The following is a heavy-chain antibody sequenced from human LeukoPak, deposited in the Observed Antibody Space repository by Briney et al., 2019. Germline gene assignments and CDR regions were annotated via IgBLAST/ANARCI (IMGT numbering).Heavy chain of an antibody. Sequence: SETLSLTCSVSGGSVTTAYWSWIRQPAGQGMGWVGRGSDSGTTRSNPSLKSRVTISVDKSKNHFSLRLSSVTAADTAVYYCARVVVGQQRLIRRTHNYYFDLWGQGILVTVSS. CDR1: GGSVTTAY. D-gene: IGHD6-19*01. CDR3: ARVVVGQQRLIRRTHNYYFDL. CDR2: GSDSGTT. V-gene: IGHV4-4*07. J-gene: IGHJ4*02.